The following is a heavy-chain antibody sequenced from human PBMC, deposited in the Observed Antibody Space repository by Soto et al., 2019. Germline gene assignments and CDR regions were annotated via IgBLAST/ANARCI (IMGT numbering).Heavy chain of an antibody. Sequence: GASVKVSCKASGYTFTSYDINWVRQATGQGLEWMGWMNPNSGNTGYAQKFQGRVTMTRNTSISTAYMELSSLRSEDTAVYYCARVRIVVVPAADYNWFDPWGQGTLVTVSS. V-gene: IGHV1-8*01. CDR3: ARVRIVVVPAADYNWFDP. J-gene: IGHJ5*02. D-gene: IGHD2-2*01. CDR1: GYTFTSYD. CDR2: MNPNSGNT.